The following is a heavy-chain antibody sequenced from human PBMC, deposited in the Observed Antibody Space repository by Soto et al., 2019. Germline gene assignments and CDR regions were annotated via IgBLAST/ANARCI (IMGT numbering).Heavy chain of an antibody. J-gene: IGHJ3*02. CDR3: ARPLGYCSGGSCYSTAFDI. CDR2: ISSNGGST. CDR1: GFTFSSYA. V-gene: IGHV3-64*01. D-gene: IGHD2-15*01. Sequence: GGSLRLSCAASGFTFSSYAMHWVRQAPGKGLEYVSAISSNGGSTYYANSVKGRFTISRDNSKNTLYLQMGSLRAEDMAVYYCARPLGYCSGGSCYSTAFDIWGQGTMVTVSS.